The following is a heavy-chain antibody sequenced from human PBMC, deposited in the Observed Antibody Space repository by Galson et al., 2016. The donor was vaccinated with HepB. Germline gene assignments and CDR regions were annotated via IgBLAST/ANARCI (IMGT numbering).Heavy chain of an antibody. CDR2: IYWDDDK. CDR3: AHMYSNYYYYYYMDV. J-gene: IGHJ6*03. V-gene: IGHV2-5*02. Sequence: PALVKPTQTLTLTCTFSGFSLPTIGVGVGWIRQPPGKALEWLALIYWDDDKRYSPSLKSRLTVTKDTSKNQVVLTMTNMDPVDTATYYCAHMYSNYYYYYYMDVWRKGTTVTVSS. D-gene: IGHD2-21*01. CDR1: GFSLPTIGVG.